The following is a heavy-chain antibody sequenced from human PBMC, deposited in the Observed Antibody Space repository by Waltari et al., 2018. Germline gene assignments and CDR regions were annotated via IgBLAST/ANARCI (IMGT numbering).Heavy chain of an antibody. Sequence: QVQLVQSGAEVKKPGSSVKVSCKASGGTFSSYAISWVRQAPGQGLEWMGGIIPILGIANYAQKFQGRVTITADESTSTAYMELSSLRSEDTAVDYCARSGNSGNHFDLWGRGTLVTVSS. CDR2: IIPILGIA. D-gene: IGHD1-26*01. V-gene: IGHV1-69*04. J-gene: IGHJ2*01. CDR3: ARSGNSGNHFDL. CDR1: GGTFSSYA.